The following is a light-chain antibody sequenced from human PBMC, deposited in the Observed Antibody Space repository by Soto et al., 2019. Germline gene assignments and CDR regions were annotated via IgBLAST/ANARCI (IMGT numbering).Light chain of an antibody. V-gene: IGKV3-20*01. CDR2: GAS. CDR1: LTIVGTY. CDR3: QLGG. Sequence: EIVLTQSPGTLSLSPGERATLSCRASLTIVGTYLAWYQQKPGQAPRLLIYGASSRASGITDRFSGGGSGTDFTLPINRLEPEDSAVYYCQLGGFGQGTKVEI. J-gene: IGKJ1*01.